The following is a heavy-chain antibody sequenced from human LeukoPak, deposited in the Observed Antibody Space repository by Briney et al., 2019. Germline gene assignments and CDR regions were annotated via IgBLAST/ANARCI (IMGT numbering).Heavy chain of an antibody. D-gene: IGHD1-7*01. CDR3: ARGTTIYDY. V-gene: IGHV3-7*01. Sequence: GGSLRLSCAASGSTFSSYWMSWVRQAPGKGLEWVANIKQDGSEKYYVDSVKGRFTISRDNAKNSLYLQMNSLRAEDTAVYYCARGTTIYDYWGQGTLVTVSS. J-gene: IGHJ4*02. CDR1: GSTFSSYW. CDR2: IKQDGSEK.